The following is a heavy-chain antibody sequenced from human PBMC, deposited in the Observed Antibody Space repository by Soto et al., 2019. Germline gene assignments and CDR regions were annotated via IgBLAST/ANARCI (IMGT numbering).Heavy chain of an antibody. CDR3: AKDDVSGDGLWLVAD. CDR1: GFSFTKYA. V-gene: IGHV3-23*01. CDR2: ITGSGGTI. J-gene: IGHJ4*02. D-gene: IGHD2-21*02. Sequence: ESGGGLVHPGGSLRLSCAASGFSFTKYAMIWVRQAPGKGQEWVSGITGSGGTIEYAASVKGRFTISRDNSKNTVYLQMNNLRVEDTAMYYCAKDDVSGDGLWLVADWGQGTLVTVS.